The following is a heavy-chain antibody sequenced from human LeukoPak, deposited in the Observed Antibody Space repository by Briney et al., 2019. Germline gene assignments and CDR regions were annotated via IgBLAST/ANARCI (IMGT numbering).Heavy chain of an antibody. CDR2: IIPILGIA. CDR3: ARAPFPGSSGYYEYYFDY. D-gene: IGHD3-22*01. V-gene: IGHV1-69*04. Sequence: SVKVSCKASGGTFSSYAISWVRQAPGQGLEWMGRIIPILGIANYAQKFQGRVTMTTDTSTSTAYMELRSLRSDDTAVYYCARAPFPGSSGYYEYYFDYWGQGTLVTVSS. J-gene: IGHJ4*02. CDR1: GGTFSSYA.